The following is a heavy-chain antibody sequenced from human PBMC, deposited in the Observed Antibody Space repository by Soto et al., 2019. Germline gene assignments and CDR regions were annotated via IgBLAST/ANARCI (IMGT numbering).Heavy chain of an antibody. CDR3: ARLKEYQLLYAFDI. Sequence: ASVKVSCKASGYTFTSYDINCVRQATGQGLEWMGWMNPNSGNTGYAQKFQGRVTMTRNTSISTAYMELSSLRSEDTAVYYCARLKEYQLLYAFDIWGQGTMVTVSS. D-gene: IGHD2-2*01. V-gene: IGHV1-8*01. J-gene: IGHJ3*02. CDR1: GYTFTSYD. CDR2: MNPNSGNT.